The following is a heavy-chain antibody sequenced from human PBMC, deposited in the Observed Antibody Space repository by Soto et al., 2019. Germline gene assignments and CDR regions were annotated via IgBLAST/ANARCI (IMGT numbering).Heavy chain of an antibody. CDR2: ISFSSTTI. D-gene: IGHD3-10*01. Sequence: EVQLVESGGGLVQPGGSLRLSCAASGFTFSSYSMNWVCQAPGKGLEWVSYISFSSTTIYYADSVKGRFTISRDNAENSLYLQMNSLRAEDTAVYYCARGGGSGRYAMDVWGQGTTVTVSS. J-gene: IGHJ6*02. CDR3: ARGGGSGRYAMDV. V-gene: IGHV3-48*01. CDR1: GFTFSSYS.